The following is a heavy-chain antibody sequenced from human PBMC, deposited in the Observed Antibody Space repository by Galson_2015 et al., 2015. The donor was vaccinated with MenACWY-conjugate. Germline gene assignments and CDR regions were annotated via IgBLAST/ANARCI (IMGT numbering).Heavy chain of an antibody. Sequence: SLRLSCAASGFTFSNYGMHWVRQAPGEGLEWVAVVSYDGSNKYYADSVKGRFTISRDNSKNTLYLQMNSLRPEDTAVYYCAKDLTRYCSGGSCDNFDYWGQGTLVTVSS. CDR2: VSYDGSNK. D-gene: IGHD2-15*01. CDR3: AKDLTRYCSGGSCDNFDY. CDR1: GFTFSNYG. J-gene: IGHJ4*02. V-gene: IGHV3-30*18.